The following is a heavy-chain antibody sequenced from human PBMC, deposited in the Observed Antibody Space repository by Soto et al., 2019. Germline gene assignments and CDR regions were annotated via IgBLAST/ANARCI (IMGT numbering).Heavy chain of an antibody. J-gene: IGHJ4*02. CDR3: PRDQNSTPYLDH. CDR1: GGSISSHY. Sequence: SETLSLTCTVSGGSISSHYWSWIRQPPGKGLEWIGYIYYSGFTDYNPSLKSRVTISEDTSKNQFSLRLTSVTAADTAVYYCPRDQNSTPYLDHWGQ. CDR2: IYYSGFT. D-gene: IGHD2-15*01. V-gene: IGHV4-59*11.